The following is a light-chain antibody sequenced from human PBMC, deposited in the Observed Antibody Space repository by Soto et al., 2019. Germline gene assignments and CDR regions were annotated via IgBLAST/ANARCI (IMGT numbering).Light chain of an antibody. CDR2: DVS. CDR1: NSDVGGYNF. J-gene: IGLJ1*01. CDR3: SSYTSSSIPYV. Sequence: QSALTQPASVSGSPGQSITISCTGTNSDVGGYNFVSWYQQHPGKAPKLMIYDVSNRPSGVSNRFSGSKSGNTASLNISGLQAEDEVDYYCSSYTSSSIPYVFGIGTKVTVL. V-gene: IGLV2-14*01.